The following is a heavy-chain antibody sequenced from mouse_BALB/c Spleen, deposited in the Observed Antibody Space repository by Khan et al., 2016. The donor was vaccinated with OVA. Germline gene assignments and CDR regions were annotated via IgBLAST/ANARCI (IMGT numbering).Heavy chain of an antibody. CDR1: GYTFTTYT. D-gene: IGHD2-14*01. CDR3: ARAAAYYRSDGWFAY. J-gene: IGHJ3*01. CDR2: IIPSDDYT. V-gene: IGHV1-4*01. Sequence: VQLQQSGAELARPGASVKMSCKASGYTFTTYTIHWVHQRPGQGLEWVGYIIPSDDYTNYHQKFKDRSTLTADKSSSTAYMQLSSLTSEDSAVFYCARAAAYYRSDGWFAYWGQGTLVTVSA.